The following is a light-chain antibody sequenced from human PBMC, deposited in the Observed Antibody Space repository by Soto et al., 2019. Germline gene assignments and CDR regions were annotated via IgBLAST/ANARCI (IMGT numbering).Light chain of an antibody. CDR2: DVS. J-gene: IGLJ1*01. Sequence: ELAQPPSLSGAPGQAVTLSCTRNNSDVGSYNGVSWYQQPPGTAPKLMIYDVSNRPSGVPDRFSGSKSGNTASLTIPGLQAEDEGDYYCSSYTSSSTYVFGTGTKVTVL. CDR3: SSYTSSSTYV. V-gene: IGLV2-18*02. CDR1: NSDVGSYNG.